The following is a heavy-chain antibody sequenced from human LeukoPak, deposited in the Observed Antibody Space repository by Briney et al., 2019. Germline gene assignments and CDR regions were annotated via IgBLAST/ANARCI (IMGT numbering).Heavy chain of an antibody. V-gene: IGHV3-23*01. D-gene: IGHD3-22*01. CDR1: GFTFSSYA. Sequence: PGGSLRLSCAASGFTFSSYAMSWVRQAPGKGLEWVSAISGSGGSTYYADSVKGRFTISRDNSKNTLYLQMNSLRAEDTAVYYCAKDRDDSSGLMGAFDIWGQGTMVTVSS. J-gene: IGHJ3*02. CDR3: AKDRDDSSGLMGAFDI. CDR2: ISGSGGST.